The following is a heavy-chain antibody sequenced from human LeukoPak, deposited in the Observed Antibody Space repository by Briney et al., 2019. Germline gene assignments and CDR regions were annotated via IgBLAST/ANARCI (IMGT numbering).Heavy chain of an antibody. CDR3: ARDHSTIFGTYYFDY. Sequence: ASVKVSCKASGYTFTSYGISWVRQAPGQGLEWMGWINPNSGGTNYAQKFQGRVTMTRDTSISTAYMELSRLRSDDTAVYYCARDHSTIFGTYYFDYWGQGTLVTVSS. J-gene: IGHJ4*02. V-gene: IGHV1-2*02. CDR1: GYTFTSYG. CDR2: INPNSGGT. D-gene: IGHD3-3*01.